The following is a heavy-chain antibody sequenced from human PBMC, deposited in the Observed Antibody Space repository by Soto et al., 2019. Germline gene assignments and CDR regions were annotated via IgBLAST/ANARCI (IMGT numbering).Heavy chain of an antibody. V-gene: IGHV3-30-3*01. CDR2: ISYDGSNK. J-gene: IGHJ4*02. CDR3: ARAEATWGLFDY. CDR1: GFTFNSYA. D-gene: IGHD6-25*01. Sequence: QVQLVESGGGVVQPGRSLRLSCAASGFTFNSYAMHWVRQAPGKGLEWVAVISYDGSNKYYADSVKGRFTISRDNSKNTLYLQMNSLRAEDTAVYYCARAEATWGLFDYWGQGTLVTVSS.